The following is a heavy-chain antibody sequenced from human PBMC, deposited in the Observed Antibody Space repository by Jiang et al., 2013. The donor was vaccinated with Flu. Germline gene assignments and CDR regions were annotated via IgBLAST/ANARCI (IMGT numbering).Heavy chain of an antibody. V-gene: IGHV5-51*01. CDR1: GYRFTSYW. J-gene: IGHJ4*02. D-gene: IGHD5-24*01. CDR3: ARRRRDGFKIDY. Sequence: GAEVKKPGESLKISCKGSGYRFTSYWIAWVRQMPGKGLEWMGIIYPDDSDVKYSPSFQGQVTFSADKSVSTAFLQWSSLKASDTAMYYCARRRRDGFKIDYWGQGTLVTVSS. CDR2: IYPDDSDV.